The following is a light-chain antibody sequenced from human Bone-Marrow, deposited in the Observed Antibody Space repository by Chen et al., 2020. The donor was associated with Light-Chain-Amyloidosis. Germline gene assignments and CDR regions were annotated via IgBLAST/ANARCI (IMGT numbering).Light chain of an antibody. J-gene: IGKJ5*01. CDR3: QQYNSYPRT. Sequence: DIQITQPPSSLSASVGDRVTITCRASQGISNYLACFQQKPGKAPRSLIYAASSLQSGVPSKLGGSGDGTDFTLTISRLQHEDLATYYCQQYNSYPRTVGQGTRLEIK. CDR2: AAS. V-gene: IGKV1-16*02. CDR1: QGISNY.